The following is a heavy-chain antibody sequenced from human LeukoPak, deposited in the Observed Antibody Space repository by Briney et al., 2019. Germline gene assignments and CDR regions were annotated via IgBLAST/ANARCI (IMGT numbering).Heavy chain of an antibody. CDR1: GFTFGNYW. Sequence: PGGSLRLSCAASGFTFGNYWMHWVRQPPGKGLVWVSRIKTDGSSTDYADSVTGRFTIPRDNAKNTLYPQMNSLRAEDTAVYYCARGPGNYYGWDVWGQGTTVTVSS. V-gene: IGHV3-74*01. CDR3: ARGPGNYYGWDV. J-gene: IGHJ6*02. D-gene: IGHD1-14*01. CDR2: IKTDGSST.